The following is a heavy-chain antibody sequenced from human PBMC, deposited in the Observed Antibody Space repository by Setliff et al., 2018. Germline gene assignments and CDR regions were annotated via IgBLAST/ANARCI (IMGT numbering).Heavy chain of an antibody. CDR1: GGSISSGNYY. J-gene: IGHJ5*01. D-gene: IGHD4-4*01. CDR2: IFSKGST. V-gene: IGHV4-61*09. CDR3: AGRDYSGGDS. Sequence: PSETLSLTCTVSGGSISSGNYYWSWIRQPAGKAPEWIGHIFSKGSTNNNPSLKSRVTISIDSSKNQMSLRMTSVTAADTAVYYCAGRDYSGGDSWGHGTLVTVSS.